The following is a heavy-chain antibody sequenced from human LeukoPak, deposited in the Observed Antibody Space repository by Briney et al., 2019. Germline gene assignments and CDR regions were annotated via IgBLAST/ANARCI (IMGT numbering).Heavy chain of an antibody. D-gene: IGHD3-3*01. J-gene: IGHJ4*02. CDR1: GFTFENYG. Sequence: GGSLTLSCAASGFTFENYGMHWVRQAPGKGLEWVAVIWYDGSNKYYPDSVRGRFTISRDNYQNTVYLQMNSLRAEDTAVYYCARVHFVGGTYYTPPDYWGQGTLVTVSS. CDR2: IWYDGSNK. V-gene: IGHV3-33*01. CDR3: ARVHFVGGTYYTPPDY.